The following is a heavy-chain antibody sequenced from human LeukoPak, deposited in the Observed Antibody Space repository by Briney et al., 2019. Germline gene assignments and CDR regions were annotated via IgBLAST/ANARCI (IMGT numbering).Heavy chain of an antibody. D-gene: IGHD6-19*01. J-gene: IGHJ4*02. CDR1: GFTVSSNY. CDR2: IYSGGST. Sequence: PGGSLRLSCAASGFTVSSNYMSWVRQAPGKGLEWVSVIYSGGSTYYADSVKGRFTISRDNSKNTLYLQMNSLRAEDTAVYYCARALAVAVYYFDYWGQGTLVTVSS. V-gene: IGHV3-53*01. CDR3: ARALAVAVYYFDY.